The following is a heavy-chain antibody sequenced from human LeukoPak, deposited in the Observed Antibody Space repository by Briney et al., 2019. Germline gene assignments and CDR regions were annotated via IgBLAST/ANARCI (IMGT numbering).Heavy chain of an antibody. CDR3: AREATWGQWYFDH. D-gene: IGHD6-19*01. CDR2: IAADGGVK. V-gene: IGHV3-30*03. J-gene: IGHJ4*02. CDR1: MFTFNNHG. Sequence: PGGSLRLSCVTSMFTFNNHGMHWVRHAPGKGLEWVAVIAADGGVKYYADSVRGRFILSRDNSKNTLYLQMNNVIVEDTAVYYCAREATWGQWYFDHWGQGTPVIVSS.